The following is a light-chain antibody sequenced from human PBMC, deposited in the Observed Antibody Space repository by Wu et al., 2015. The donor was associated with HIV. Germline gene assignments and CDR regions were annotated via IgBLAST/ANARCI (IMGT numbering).Light chain of an antibody. V-gene: IGKV3-11*01. Sequence: EIVLTQFPATLSLSPGERATLSCRASQSVASFLAWYQQKPGQAPRLLIYDASNRATGIPARFSGSGSETDFTLTISSLEPEDFAVYYCQQRRYWPLYTFGQGTKLEIK. J-gene: IGKJ2*01. CDR2: DAS. CDR3: QQRRYWPLYT. CDR1: QSVASF.